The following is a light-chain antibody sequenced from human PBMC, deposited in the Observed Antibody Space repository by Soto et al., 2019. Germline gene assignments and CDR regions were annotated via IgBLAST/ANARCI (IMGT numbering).Light chain of an antibody. CDR2: GAS. CDR3: QQYNNWPWT. V-gene: IGKV3-20*01. Sequence: DIVLTQSPGTLSLSPGERATLSCRASQSVNSNYLAWYQQKPGQAPRLLIFGASTRATGISDRFRGSGSGTDFTLTINRLEPEDFAVYYCQQYNNWPWTFGQGTKVEIK. CDR1: QSVNSNY. J-gene: IGKJ1*01.